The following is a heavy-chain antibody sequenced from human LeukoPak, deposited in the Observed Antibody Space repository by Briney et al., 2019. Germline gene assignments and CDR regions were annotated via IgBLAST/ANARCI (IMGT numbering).Heavy chain of an antibody. D-gene: IGHD6-13*01. J-gene: IGHJ6*03. V-gene: IGHV3-15*01. CDR3: TTHYSSSWFYYYYYYMDV. Sequence: GGSLRLSCAASGFTFSNAWMSWVRQAPGKGLEWVGRIKSKTDGGTTDYAAPVKGRFTISRDDSKNTLYLQMNSLKTEDTAVYYCTTHYSSSWFYYYYYYMDVWGKGTTVTVSS. CDR2: IKSKTDGGTT. CDR1: GFTFSNAW.